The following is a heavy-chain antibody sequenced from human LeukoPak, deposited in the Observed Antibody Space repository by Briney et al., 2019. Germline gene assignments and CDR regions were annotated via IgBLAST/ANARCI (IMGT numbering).Heavy chain of an antibody. D-gene: IGHD3-22*01. J-gene: IGHJ4*02. CDR3: ARALWEYERSGLPQGDFDF. CDR2: INPRDGRT. Sequence: GASVKVSCKASGYTFTRYYMHWVRQAPGQGREWMGIINPRDGRTTYAQKFQGRVTMTRDTSKSTVYMELSSLRSEDTAVYYCARALWEYERSGLPQGDFDFWGQGTLVTVSS. CDR1: GYTFTRYY. V-gene: IGHV1-46*01.